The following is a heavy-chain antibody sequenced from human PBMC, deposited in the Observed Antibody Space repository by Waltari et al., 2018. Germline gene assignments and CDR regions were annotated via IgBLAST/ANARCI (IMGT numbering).Heavy chain of an antibody. Sequence: EVQLLESGGGLVQPGGSLRLSCAASGFTFSSYAMSWVRQAPGTGMEWVSAISGSGGSTYYADSVKGRFTISRDDSKNALYLQMNSLRAEDTAVYDCAKIGYSSSFAFDIWGQGTMVTVSS. D-gene: IGHD6-6*01. J-gene: IGHJ3*02. CDR3: AKIGYSSSFAFDI. CDR1: GFTFSSYA. CDR2: ISGSGGST. V-gene: IGHV3-23*01.